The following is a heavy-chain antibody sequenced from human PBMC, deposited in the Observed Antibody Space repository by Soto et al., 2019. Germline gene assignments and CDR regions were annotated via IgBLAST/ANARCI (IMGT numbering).Heavy chain of an antibody. Sequence: QVQLVQSGAEVKKPGSSVKVSCKASGGTFSSYAISWVRQAPGQGLEWMGGIIPIFGTANYAQTFQGRVTITADESTSTAYMELSSLRSEDTAVYYCASLMVRGAPTETDYYYGMDVWGQGTTVTVSS. CDR3: ASLMVRGAPTETDYYYGMDV. V-gene: IGHV1-69*01. CDR1: GGTFSSYA. J-gene: IGHJ6*02. D-gene: IGHD3-10*01. CDR2: IIPIFGTA.